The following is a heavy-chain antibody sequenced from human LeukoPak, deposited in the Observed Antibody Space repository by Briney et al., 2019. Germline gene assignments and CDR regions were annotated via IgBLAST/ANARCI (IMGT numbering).Heavy chain of an antibody. V-gene: IGHV3-9*01. CDR3: AKDIVLRFLEWSTFGGMDV. J-gene: IGHJ6*02. Sequence: GGSLRRSCAASGFTFDDYAMHWVRQAPGKGLEWVSGISWNSGSIGYADSVKGRFTISRDNAKNSLYLQMNSLRAEDTALYYCAKDIVLRFLEWSTFGGMDVWGQGTTVTVSS. CDR1: GFTFDDYA. D-gene: IGHD3-3*01. CDR2: ISWNSGSI.